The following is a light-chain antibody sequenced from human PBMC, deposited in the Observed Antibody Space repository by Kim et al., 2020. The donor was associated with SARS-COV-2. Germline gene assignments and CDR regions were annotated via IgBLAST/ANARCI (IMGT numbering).Light chain of an antibody. CDR2: WAS. Sequence: DTINCKSSQNLLYSSNNENYLAWYQQKAGQPPKLLIHWASNREPGVPDRFSGSGSGTDFTLPISSLQAEDVAVYYCQQYYSNPRTFGGGTKVDIK. J-gene: IGKJ4*01. CDR1: QNLLYSSNNENY. CDR3: QQYYSNPRT. V-gene: IGKV4-1*01.